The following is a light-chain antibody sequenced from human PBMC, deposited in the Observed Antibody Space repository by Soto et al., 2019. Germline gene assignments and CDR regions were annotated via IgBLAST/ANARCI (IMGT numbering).Light chain of an antibody. Sequence: QSALTQPPSVSGAPGQRVTISCTGSSSNIGAGYDVHWYQQLPGTPPKLLIYGNSNRPSGVPDRLSGSKSGTSASLAITGLQAEDEADYYCQSYDASVSGWVFGGGTKLTVL. CDR1: SSNIGAGYD. CDR2: GNS. CDR3: QSYDASVSGWV. J-gene: IGLJ3*02. V-gene: IGLV1-40*01.